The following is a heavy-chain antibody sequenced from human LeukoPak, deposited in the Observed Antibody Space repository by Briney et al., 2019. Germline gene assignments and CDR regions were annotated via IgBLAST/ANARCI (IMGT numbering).Heavy chain of an antibody. CDR1: GGSLSGYY. CDR2: INQSGKT. D-gene: IGHD6-13*01. J-gene: IGHJ4*02. Sequence: SETLSLTCAVYGGSLSGYYWSWIRQPPGKGLEWIGEINQSGKTNHNPSLKSRVTMSVDTSKNQFSLKLSSVTAADTAVYYCARDSSSWAGSDYWGQGTLVTVSS. V-gene: IGHV4-34*01. CDR3: ARDSSSWAGSDY.